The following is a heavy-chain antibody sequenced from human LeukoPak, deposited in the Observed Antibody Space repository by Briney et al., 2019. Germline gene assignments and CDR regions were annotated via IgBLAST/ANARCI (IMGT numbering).Heavy chain of an antibody. CDR3: ATGGPWDLLKY. D-gene: IGHD3-9*01. CDR1: GDALTELS. CDR2: FDPEHGEM. V-gene: IGHV1-24*01. Sequence: EASVKVSCKVSGDALTELSTHWVRQAPGKGLEWMGGFDPEHGEMIYAQKLQGRVTMTEDRSTDTAYMELSSLRSEDTAVYYCATGGPWDLLKYWGQGTLVTVSS. J-gene: IGHJ4*02.